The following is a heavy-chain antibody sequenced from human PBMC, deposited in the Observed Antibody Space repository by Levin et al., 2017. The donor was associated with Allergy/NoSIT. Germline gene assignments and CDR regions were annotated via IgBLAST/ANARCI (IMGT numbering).Heavy chain of an antibody. J-gene: IGHJ5*02. V-gene: IGHV3-21*01. CDR1: GFTFSSYS. D-gene: IGHD3-3*01. CDR3: ARDTTYYDFWSGYLGGWFDP. Sequence: PSETLSLTCAASGFTFSSYSMNWVRQAPGKGLEWVSSISSSSSYIYYADSVKGRFTISRDNAKNSLYLQMNSLRAEDTAVYYCARDTTYYDFWSGYLGGWFDPWGQGTLVTVSS. CDR2: ISSSSSYI.